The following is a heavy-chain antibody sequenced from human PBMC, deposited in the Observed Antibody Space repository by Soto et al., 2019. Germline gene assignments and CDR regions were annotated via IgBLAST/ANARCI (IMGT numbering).Heavy chain of an antibody. CDR1: GFSVSSKY. J-gene: IGHJ6*01. CDR3: TRDEVHFNGDSYCGVPMEV. D-gene: IGHD2-8*01. CDR2: IQSGGTT. Sequence: EVQLVESGGDLVQPGGSLRLSWAASGFSVSSKYMSWVRQAPGKGLEWVALIQSGGTTYYAGSVKGRFTISRDYSENTLFRQMNSLRVEDTAVYSWTRDEVHFNGDSYCGVPMEVWGKGTTVTVSA. V-gene: IGHV3-66*01.